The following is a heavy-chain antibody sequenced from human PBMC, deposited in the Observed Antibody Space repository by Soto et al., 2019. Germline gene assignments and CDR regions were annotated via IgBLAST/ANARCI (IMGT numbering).Heavy chain of an antibody. CDR2: INSDGSST. CDR1: EFTFRSYW. V-gene: IGHV3-74*01. J-gene: IGHJ6*02. D-gene: IGHD2-21*02. Sequence: PGGSLRLSCAASEFTFRSYWMHWVRQAPGKGLVWVSRINSDGSSTSYADSVKGRFTISRDNAKNTLYLQMNSLRAEDTAVYYCVGRVTDYGMDVWGQGTTVTVSS. CDR3: VGRVTDYGMDV.